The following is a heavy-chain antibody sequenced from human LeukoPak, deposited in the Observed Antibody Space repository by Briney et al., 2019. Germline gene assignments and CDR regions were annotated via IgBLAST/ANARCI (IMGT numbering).Heavy chain of an antibody. CDR1: GVSISDGRYY. D-gene: IGHD2-2*01. CDR2: KYYSGSA. V-gene: IGHV4-31*02. J-gene: IGHJ3*01. CDR3: ATPYCSGISCLDVFNV. Sequence: PSQTLSLTCNVSGVSISDGRYYWAWIRQVPGKGLGWIGYKYYSGSAKYNPSLKSRLTISIDTPENQFSLHLSSVTAADTATYYCATPYCSGISCLDVFNVWGQGRRVTVSS.